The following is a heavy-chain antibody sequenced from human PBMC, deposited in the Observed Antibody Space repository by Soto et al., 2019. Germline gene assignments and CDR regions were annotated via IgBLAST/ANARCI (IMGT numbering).Heavy chain of an antibody. J-gene: IGHJ4*02. Sequence: ASVKVSCKASGYTFTTYGIIWLRQAPGQGHEWKGWISAYNRNTNYAQKLQGRVTMTTYTSTSTAYMELRSLRFDDSEVYYWARESGSYPLLYYWGQGTLVTVSS. V-gene: IGHV1-18*01. D-gene: IGHD1-26*01. CDR2: ISAYNRNT. CDR1: GYTFTTYG. CDR3: ARESGSYPLLYY.